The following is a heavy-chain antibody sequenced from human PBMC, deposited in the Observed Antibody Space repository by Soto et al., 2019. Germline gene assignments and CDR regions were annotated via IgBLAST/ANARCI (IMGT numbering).Heavy chain of an antibody. V-gene: IGHV1-69*19. CDR1: GGTFNTYA. Sequence: QVQLVQSGAEMKKPGSSVKVSCQSSGGTFNTYAMNWVRQAPGQGPEWMGDISPMFGAANYAPKFQGRVTITPDESTGTSYMPLSSLTSEDTALYFWAREVQVHTPAFVYWGQGTLVTVSS. CDR2: ISPMFGAA. CDR3: AREVQVHTPAFVY. J-gene: IGHJ4*02. D-gene: IGHD3-10*01.